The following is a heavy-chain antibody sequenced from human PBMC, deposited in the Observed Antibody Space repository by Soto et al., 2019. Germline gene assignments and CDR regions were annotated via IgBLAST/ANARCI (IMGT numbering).Heavy chain of an antibody. V-gene: IGHV1-8*01. D-gene: IGHD1-7*01. CDR2: MNPNSGNT. CDR3: ARGVTGTTWGYYYYMDV. J-gene: IGHJ6*03. CDR1: GYTFTSYD. Sequence: ASVKVSCKASGYTFTSYDINWVRQATGQGLEWMGWMNPNSGNTGYAQKFQGRVTMTRNTSISTAYMELSSLRSEDTAVYYCARGVTGTTWGYYYYMDVWGKGTTVTVSS.